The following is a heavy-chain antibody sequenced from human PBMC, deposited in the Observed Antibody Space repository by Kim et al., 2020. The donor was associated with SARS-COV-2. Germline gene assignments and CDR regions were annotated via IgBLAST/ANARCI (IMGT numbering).Heavy chain of an antibody. D-gene: IGHD2-21*01. J-gene: IGHJ6*03. V-gene: IGHV3-30-3*01. CDR2: ISYDGSNK. Sequence: GSLRLSCAASGFTFSSYAMHWVRQAPGKGLEWVAVISYDGSNKYYADSVKGRFTISRDNSKNTLYLQMNSLRAEDTAVYYCARELRVVVIATYYYYMDVWGKGTTVTVSS. CDR3: ARELRVVVIATYYYYMDV. CDR1: GFTFSSYA.